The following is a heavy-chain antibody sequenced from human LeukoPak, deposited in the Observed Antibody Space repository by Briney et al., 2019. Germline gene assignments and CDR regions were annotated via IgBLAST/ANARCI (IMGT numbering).Heavy chain of an antibody. V-gene: IGHV3-30*02. CDR2: IRYDGSNK. CDR3: AKAPSGIAVAGIDY. Sequence: GSLRLSCAASGFTFSSYGMHWVRQAPGKGLEWVAFIRYDGSNKYYADSVKGRFTIYRDNSKNTLYLQMNSLRAEDTAVYYCAKAPSGIAVAGIDYWGQGTLVTVSS. CDR1: GFTFSSYG. D-gene: IGHD6-19*01. J-gene: IGHJ4*02.